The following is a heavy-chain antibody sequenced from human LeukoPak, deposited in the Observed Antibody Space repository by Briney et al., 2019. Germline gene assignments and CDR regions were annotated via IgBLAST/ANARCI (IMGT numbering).Heavy chain of an antibody. CDR2: ISGSGGST. Sequence: PGGSLRLSCAASGFTFGSYAMSWVRQAPGKGLEWVSAISGSGGSTYYADSVKGRFTISRDNSKNTLYLQMNSLRAEDTAVYYCAKDQSGGVTTDAFDIWGQGTMVTVSS. D-gene: IGHD4-17*01. CDR3: AKDQSGGVTTDAFDI. J-gene: IGHJ3*02. CDR1: GFTFGSYA. V-gene: IGHV3-23*01.